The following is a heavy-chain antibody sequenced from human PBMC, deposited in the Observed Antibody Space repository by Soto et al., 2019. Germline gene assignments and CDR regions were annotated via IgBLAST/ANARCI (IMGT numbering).Heavy chain of an antibody. CDR3: ARGAYGDYAEYFQH. V-gene: IGHV4-59*01. Sequence: SETLSLTCTVSGGSISSYYWSWIRQPPGKGLEWIGYIYYSGSTNYNPSLKSRVTISVDTSKNQFSLKLSSVTAADTAVYYCARGAYGDYAEYFQHWGQGTLVTVSS. D-gene: IGHD4-17*01. CDR2: IYYSGST. CDR1: GGSISSYY. J-gene: IGHJ1*01.